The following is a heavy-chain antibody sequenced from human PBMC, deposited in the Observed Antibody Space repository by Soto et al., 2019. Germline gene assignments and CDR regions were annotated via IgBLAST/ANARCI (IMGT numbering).Heavy chain of an antibody. J-gene: IGHJ4*02. CDR1: GFTLSGSA. CDR2: IRSKTHSYAT. D-gene: IGHD1-26*01. CDR3: TRSGGNYSFGY. Sequence: EVQLVESGGGLVQPGASLKLSCAASGFTLSGSAVHWVRQASGKGLEWVGGIRSKTHSYATEYIASVKGRFTRSRDDSNNTAYLQMNGLKTADTAVYYCTRSGGNYSFGYWGQGTLVTVSS. V-gene: IGHV3-73*02.